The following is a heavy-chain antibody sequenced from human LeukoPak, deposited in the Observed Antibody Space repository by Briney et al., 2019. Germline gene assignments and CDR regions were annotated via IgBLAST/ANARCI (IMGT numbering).Heavy chain of an antibody. D-gene: IGHD2-2*01. CDR1: GYTFTSYG. CDR3: ARAAYQLLSPFDY. CDR2: ISAYNGNT. J-gene: IGHJ4*02. Sequence: ASVKVSCKASGYTFTSYGISWVRQAPGQGLEWMGWISAYNGNTNYAQKFQGRVTMTRDTSTSTVYMELSSLRSEDTAVYYCARAAYQLLSPFDYWGQGTLVTVSS. V-gene: IGHV1-18*01.